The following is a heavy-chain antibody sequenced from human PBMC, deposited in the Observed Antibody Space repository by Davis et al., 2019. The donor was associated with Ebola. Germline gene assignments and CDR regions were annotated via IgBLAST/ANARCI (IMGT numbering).Heavy chain of an antibody. CDR2: INHSGST. V-gene: IGHV4-34*01. CDR1: GGSFSGYY. D-gene: IGHD1-1*01. J-gene: IGHJ4*02. CDR3: ANDIYN. Sequence: SETLSLTCAVYGGSFSGYYWSWIRQPPGKGLEWIGEINHSGSTNYNPSLKGRVTILVDMSKNQFSLKVSSVTAADTAVYYCANDIYNWGQGTRVTVSS.